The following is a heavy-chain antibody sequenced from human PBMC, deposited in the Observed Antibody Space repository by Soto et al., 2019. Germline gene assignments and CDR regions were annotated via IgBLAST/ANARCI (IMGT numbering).Heavy chain of an antibody. J-gene: IGHJ6*03. V-gene: IGHV1-46*03. D-gene: IGHD2-21*02. CDR3: ARGGGDAEYYYYYMDV. CDR2: INPSGGST. CDR1: GYTFTSYY. Sequence: GASVKVSCKASGYTFTSYYMHWVRQAPGQGLEWMGIINPSGGSTSYAQKFQGRVTMTRDTSTSTVYMELSSLRSEDTDMYYCARGGGDAEYYYYYMDVWGKGTTFTVSS.